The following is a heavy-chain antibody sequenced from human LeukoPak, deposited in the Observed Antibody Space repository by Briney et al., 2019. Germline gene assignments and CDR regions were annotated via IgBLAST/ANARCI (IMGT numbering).Heavy chain of an antibody. CDR1: GFTVSSNY. V-gene: IGHV3-53*01. CDR2: IYSVGST. J-gene: IGHJ5*02. Sequence: GGSLRLSCAASGFTVSSNYMSWVRQAPGKGLEWVLVIYSVGSTYYAESVKGRVTISRDNSKNTLYLQLNSLRAEDTAVYYCARDSGKGENWFDPWGQGTLVTVSS. D-gene: IGHD3-16*01. CDR3: ARDSGKGENWFDP.